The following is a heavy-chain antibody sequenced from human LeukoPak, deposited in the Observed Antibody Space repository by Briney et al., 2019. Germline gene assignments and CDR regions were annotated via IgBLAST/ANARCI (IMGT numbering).Heavy chain of an antibody. CDR1: GYTFTSYH. D-gene: IGHD1-26*01. CDR2: INPSGGSP. J-gene: IGHJ6*03. V-gene: IGHV1-46*01. CDR3: ARAQGSYYHYYMDV. Sequence: GASVKVSCKVSGYTFTSYHLHWVRQAPGQGLEWMGIINPSGGSPNYAQKFQGRVTMTRDMSTSTVNMELSSLRSEDTAVYYCARAQGSYYHYYMDVWGKGTTVTVSS.